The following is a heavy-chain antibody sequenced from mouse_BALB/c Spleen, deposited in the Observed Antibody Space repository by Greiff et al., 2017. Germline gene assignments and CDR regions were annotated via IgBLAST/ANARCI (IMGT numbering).Heavy chain of an antibody. V-gene: IGHV5-17*02. Sequence: EVKLMESGGGLVQPGGSRKLSCAASGFTFSSFGMHWVRQAPEKGLEWVAYISSGSSTIYYADTVKGRFTISRDNPKNTLFLQMTSLRSEDTAMYYCARNDDYAAMDYWGQGTSVTVSS. CDR3: ARNDDYAAMDY. CDR2: ISSGSSTI. D-gene: IGHD2-4*01. J-gene: IGHJ4*01. CDR1: GFTFSSFG.